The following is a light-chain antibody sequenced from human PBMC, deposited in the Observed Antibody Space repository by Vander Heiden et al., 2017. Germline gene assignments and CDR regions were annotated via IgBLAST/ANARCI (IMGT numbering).Light chain of an antibody. Sequence: QSVLTQPPSASGPPGPRVTISCSGSSSNIGSNSVSWYQRLPGTAPKLLIYIDNQRPSGVPDRFSGSKSGTSASLAISGLQSEDEAEYFCAAWDDNLNGLYVFGTGTKVTVL. CDR1: SSNIGSNS. CDR2: IDN. CDR3: AAWDDNLNGLYV. J-gene: IGLJ1*01. V-gene: IGLV1-44*01.